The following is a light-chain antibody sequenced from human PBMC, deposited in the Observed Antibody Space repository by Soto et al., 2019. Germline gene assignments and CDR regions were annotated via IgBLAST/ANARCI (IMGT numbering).Light chain of an antibody. V-gene: IGKV3-15*01. J-gene: IGKJ2*01. CDR1: QNLSRN. CDR3: QQYDKWPHT. CDR2: YAS. Sequence: EMVMTQSPATLSVSPGERATLSCRASQNLSRNLTWYQEQPGQAPRLLIVYASTRATGIPARFSGSVSGTDVTLTISSLQSEEFAVYYCQQYDKWPHTFGRGTKLEIK.